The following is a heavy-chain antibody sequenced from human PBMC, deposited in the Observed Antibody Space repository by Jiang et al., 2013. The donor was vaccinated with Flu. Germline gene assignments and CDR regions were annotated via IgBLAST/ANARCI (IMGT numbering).Heavy chain of an antibody. Sequence: GPGLVKPSETLSLTCTVSGDSISSYYWSWIRQPPGKGLEWIGYMFYSGSTYYNPSLKSRVTISGDTSTNQFSLKMSSVTAADTAVYYCARGFLGSGYDPFVFWGQGTMVTVSS. J-gene: IGHJ3*01. CDR2: MFYSGST. CDR1: GDSISSYY. V-gene: IGHV4-59*01. CDR3: ARGFLGSGYDPFVF. D-gene: IGHD2-15*01.